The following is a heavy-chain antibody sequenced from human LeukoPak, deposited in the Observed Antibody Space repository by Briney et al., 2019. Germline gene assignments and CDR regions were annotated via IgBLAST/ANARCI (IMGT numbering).Heavy chain of an antibody. J-gene: IGHJ4*02. Sequence: PEGSLRLSCAASGFTFSSYNMNWVRQAPGKGLEWVSSISSVSSYIYYADSVKGRFTISRDNARNSLELQMNSLRVEDTAVYYCAKVAKYYYGSETYYFFEQWGQGTPVTASS. D-gene: IGHD3-10*01. CDR1: GFTFSSYN. CDR3: AKVAKYYYGSETYYFFEQ. CDR2: ISSVSSYI. V-gene: IGHV3-21*01.